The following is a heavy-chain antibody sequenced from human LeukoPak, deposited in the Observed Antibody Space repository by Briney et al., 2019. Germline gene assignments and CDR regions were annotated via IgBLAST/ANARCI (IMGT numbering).Heavy chain of an antibody. CDR1: GGSISSSSSY. CDR2: ISYSGSS. J-gene: IGHJ4*02. Sequence: SETLSLTCTVSGGSISSSSSYWGWIRQPPGKGLEWIGSISYSGSSYYNSSLKSRVTISLDTSKNQFSLKLRSVTAADTALYYCAKDSSYGSGSYYNAFDYWGQGTLVTVSS. V-gene: IGHV4-39*07. CDR3: AKDSSYGSGSYYNAFDY. D-gene: IGHD3-10*01.